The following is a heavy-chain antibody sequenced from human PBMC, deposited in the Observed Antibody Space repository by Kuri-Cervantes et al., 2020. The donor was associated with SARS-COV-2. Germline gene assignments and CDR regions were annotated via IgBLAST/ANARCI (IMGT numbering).Heavy chain of an antibody. CDR2: IDGYSPYI. J-gene: IGHJ4*02. CDR3: TTSMIVSAAHYFDY. D-gene: IGHD3-22*01. V-gene: IGHV3-21*01. CDR1: GFPFSDYR. Sequence: GESLKISCAASGFPFSDYRMNWIRQSPGKGLEWVSCIDGYSPYIHYADSVKGRFTISRDNAKSSVFLQMNSLRAEGTAVYYCTTSMIVSAAHYFDYWGQGILVTVSS.